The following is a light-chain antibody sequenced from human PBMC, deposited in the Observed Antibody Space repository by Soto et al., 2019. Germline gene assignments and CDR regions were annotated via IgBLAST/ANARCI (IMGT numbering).Light chain of an antibody. J-gene: IGKJ2*01. Sequence: EIVLTQSPATLSLSPGERATLSCRASQSVSSYLAWYQQKPGQAPRLLIYDASNRSTGIPARFSGSGSGTDITLSISSLEHEEFAVYYCQQRSNWPPAFGQGTKLEIK. CDR3: QQRSNWPPA. CDR2: DAS. V-gene: IGKV3-11*01. CDR1: QSVSSY.